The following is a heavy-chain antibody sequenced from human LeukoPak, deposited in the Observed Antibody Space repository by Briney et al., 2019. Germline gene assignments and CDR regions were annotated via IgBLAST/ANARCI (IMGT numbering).Heavy chain of an antibody. CDR1: GFTFSSYA. V-gene: IGHV3-30-3*01. D-gene: IGHD6-13*01. CDR2: ISYGGSNK. CDR3: ARDQQQLVIDY. J-gene: IGHJ4*02. Sequence: GRSLRLSCAASGFTFSSYAMHWFRQAPGKGLEWVAVISYGGSNKYYADSVKGRFTISRDNSKNTLYLQMNSLRAEDTAVYYCARDQQQLVIDYWGQGTLVTVSS.